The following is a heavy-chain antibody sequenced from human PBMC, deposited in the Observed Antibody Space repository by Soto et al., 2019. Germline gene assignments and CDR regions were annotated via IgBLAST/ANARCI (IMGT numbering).Heavy chain of an antibody. D-gene: IGHD2-21*02. CDR2: ITGNGVSA. CDR3: AKGARNCGGDCFSSYFDY. V-gene: IGHV3-23*01. Sequence: PGGSLRLSCGASRLTFIDYAMSWFPQAPGKGLEWVSGITGNGVSAFYVDSVKGRFTISRDNSKNTLYLQMNSLRAEDTAVYFCAKGARNCGGDCFSSYFDYWGQGALVTVSS. CDR1: RLTFIDYA. J-gene: IGHJ4*02.